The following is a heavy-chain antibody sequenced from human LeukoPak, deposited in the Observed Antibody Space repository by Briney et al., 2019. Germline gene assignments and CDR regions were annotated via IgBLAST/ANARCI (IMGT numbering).Heavy chain of an antibody. Sequence: GGSLRLSCAASGFTVSSNYMSWVRQAPGKGLEWVSIIYSGGSTYYADSVKGGFTISRDNSKNILYLQMNSLRAEDTAVYYCASGGVKWELLNWGQGTLVTVSS. CDR2: IYSGGST. J-gene: IGHJ4*02. D-gene: IGHD1-26*01. V-gene: IGHV3-66*01. CDR3: ASGGVKWELLN. CDR1: GFTVSSNY.